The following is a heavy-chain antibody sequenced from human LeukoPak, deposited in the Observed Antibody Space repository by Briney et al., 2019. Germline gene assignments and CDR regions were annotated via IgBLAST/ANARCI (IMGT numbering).Heavy chain of an antibody. J-gene: IGHJ5*02. V-gene: IGHV4-39*01. CDR3: ARARLLRRVVPAATNWFDP. Sequence: PSETLSLTCTVSGGSISSSSYYWGWIRQPPGKGLEWIGSIYYSGSTYYNPSLKSRDTISVDTSKNQFSLKLSSVAAADTAVYYCARARLLRRVVPAATNWFDPWGQGTLVTVSS. CDR1: GGSISSSSYY. D-gene: IGHD2-2*01. CDR2: IYYSGST.